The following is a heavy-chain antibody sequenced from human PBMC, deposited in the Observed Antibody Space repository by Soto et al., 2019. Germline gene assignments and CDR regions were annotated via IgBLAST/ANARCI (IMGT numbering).Heavy chain of an antibody. CDR1: GDSVSSNTAS. V-gene: IGHV6-1*01. CDR3: AKGDNLGPKTGYAFDP. CDR2: TYFRSKWYN. Sequence: SQTLSLTCAISGDSVSSNTASSNWIRQSPSRGPEWLGRTYFRSKWYNDYAVSVKSRIIINPDTSNNQFSLQLNSVTPEDTAVYFCAKGDNLGPKTGYAFDPWGQGIMVTVSS. D-gene: IGHD5-12*01. J-gene: IGHJ5*02.